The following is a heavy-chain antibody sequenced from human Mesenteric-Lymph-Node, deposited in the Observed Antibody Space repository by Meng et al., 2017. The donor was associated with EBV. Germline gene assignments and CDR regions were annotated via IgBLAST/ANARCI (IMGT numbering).Heavy chain of an antibody. CDR2: ISGYYGNT. Sequence: QVQLVQSGGGVKKPGASVKVSCKASGYTFTTYGLSWVRQAPGQGLEWMGWISGYYGNTNYAQKFQGRVTMTTDTSTSTAYMELRSLRSDDTAVYYCARDGGAGGDKGYWGQGTLVTVSS. CDR1: GYTFTTYG. J-gene: IGHJ4*02. V-gene: IGHV1-18*01. D-gene: IGHD3-16*01. CDR3: ARDGGAGGDKGY.